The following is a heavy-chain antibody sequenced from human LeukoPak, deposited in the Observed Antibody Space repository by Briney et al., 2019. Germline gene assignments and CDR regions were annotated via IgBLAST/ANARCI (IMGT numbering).Heavy chain of an antibody. CDR1: GFTFSSYG. V-gene: IGHV3-30*03. Sequence: GGSLTLSCAASGFTFSSYGMHWVRQAPGKGLELVAVVPYDGNYKYYADSVKGRFAISRDNSKSTLSLQMNSLRAEDTAVYYCAVRYYGSGSYYSMDYWGQGTLVTVSS. J-gene: IGHJ4*02. D-gene: IGHD3-10*01. CDR3: AVRYYGSGSYYSMDY. CDR2: VPYDGNYK.